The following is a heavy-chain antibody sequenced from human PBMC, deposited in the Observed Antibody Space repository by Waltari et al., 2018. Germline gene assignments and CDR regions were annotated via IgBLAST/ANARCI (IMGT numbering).Heavy chain of an antibody. D-gene: IGHD7-27*01. CDR1: GFGFTAAW. CDR3: TTLDAPWGG. J-gene: IGHJ4*01. CDR2: IKSQNDGATT. Sequence: EVQMVESGGGSVKPGDSLRLSCVASGFGFTAAWLTWVRQAPGKGVEWVGRIKSQNDGATTDFAASVRGRFSISRDDSQNMVFLQMNGLRVEDTALYDGTTLDAPWGGWGHGALVTVSS. V-gene: IGHV3-15*01.